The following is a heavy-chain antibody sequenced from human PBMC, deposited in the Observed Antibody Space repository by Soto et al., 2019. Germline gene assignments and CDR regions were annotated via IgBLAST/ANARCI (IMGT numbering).Heavy chain of an antibody. Sequence: GGSLRLSCAASGFTFSSYAMSWVRQAPGKGLEWVSAISGSGGSAHYADSVKGRFTISRDNSKNTLYLQMNSLRAEDTAVYYCAKRKYDFWSGPMDVWGQGTTVTVSS. CDR3: AKRKYDFWSGPMDV. J-gene: IGHJ6*02. D-gene: IGHD3-3*01. V-gene: IGHV3-23*01. CDR1: GFTFSSYA. CDR2: ISGSGGSA.